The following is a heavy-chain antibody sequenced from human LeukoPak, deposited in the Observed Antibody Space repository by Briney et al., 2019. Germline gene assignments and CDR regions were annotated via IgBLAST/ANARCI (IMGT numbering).Heavy chain of an antibody. CDR3: ATSDYYDSSGTPHY. J-gene: IGHJ4*02. CDR1: GGTFSSYT. V-gene: IGHV1-69*02. D-gene: IGHD3-22*01. CDR2: IIPILGIA. Sequence: SVKVSCRASGGTFSSYTISWVRQAPGQGLEWMGRIIPILGIANYAQKFQGRVTITADKSTSTAYMELSSLRSDDTAVYYCATSDYYDSSGTPHYWGQGTLVTVSS.